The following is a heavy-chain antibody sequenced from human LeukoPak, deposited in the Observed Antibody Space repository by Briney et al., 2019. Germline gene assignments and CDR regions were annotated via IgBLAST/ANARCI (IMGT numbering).Heavy chain of an antibody. Sequence: SETLSLTCTVSGGSISSYYWSWIRQPPGKGLEWIGFIYYSGSSYYNPSLKSRVTMSVDTSKNQFSLKLTSVTAADTAVYYCARGGDPTPYYSFDYWGQGTLVTVSS. J-gene: IGHJ4*02. CDR2: IYYSGSS. D-gene: IGHD2/OR15-2a*01. CDR3: ARGGDPTPYYSFDY. CDR1: GGSISSYY. V-gene: IGHV4-59*01.